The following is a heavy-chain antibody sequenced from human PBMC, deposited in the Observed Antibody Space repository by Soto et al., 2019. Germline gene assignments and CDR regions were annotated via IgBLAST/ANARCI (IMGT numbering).Heavy chain of an antibody. D-gene: IGHD6-13*01. CDR3: ARIAAAGLTYFDF. CDR2: INPSTGGT. J-gene: IGHJ4*02. Sequence: ASVKVSCKASRYTFTSFHMHWVREPPGQGLEWMGVINPSTGGTSYEQKFQGRVTMTRDTSTSTVYMVLSSLRSEDTAVYYCARIAAAGLTYFDFWGQGTPVTVSS. CDR1: RYTFTSFH. V-gene: IGHV1-46*01.